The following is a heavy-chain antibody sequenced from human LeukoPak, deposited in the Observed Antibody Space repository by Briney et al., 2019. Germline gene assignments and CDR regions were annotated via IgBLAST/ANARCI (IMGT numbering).Heavy chain of an antibody. CDR2: ISSSSSYI. CDR3: ARGNEKGY. J-gene: IGHJ4*02. V-gene: IGHV3-21*04. CDR1: GFTFSSYS. Sequence: GGSLRLSCAASGFTFSSYSMNWVRQAPGKGLEWVSSISSSSSYIYYADSVKGRFFISRDNSKNILYLQMNSLRAEDTAVYYCARGNEKGYWGQGTLVTVSS.